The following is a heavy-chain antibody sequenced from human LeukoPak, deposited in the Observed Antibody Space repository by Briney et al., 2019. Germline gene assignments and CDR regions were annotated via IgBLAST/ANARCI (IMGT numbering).Heavy chain of an antibody. J-gene: IGHJ3*02. CDR1: GFTFSSYE. Sequence: GGSLRLSCAASGFTFSSYEMNWVRQAPGKGLEWVSYISSSGSTIYYADPVKGRFTMSRDNAKNSLYLQMNSLRAEDTALYYCARVGSSGYYGAFDIWGQGTMVTVSS. CDR3: ARVGSSGYYGAFDI. V-gene: IGHV3-48*03. CDR2: ISSSGSTI. D-gene: IGHD3-22*01.